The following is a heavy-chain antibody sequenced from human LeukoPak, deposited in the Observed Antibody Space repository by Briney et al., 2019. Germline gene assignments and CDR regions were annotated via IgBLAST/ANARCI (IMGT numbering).Heavy chain of an antibody. D-gene: IGHD7-27*01. CDR2: TCYRSKWYN. CDR1: GDSVSSNSGA. CDR3: ARGVAGDYYYYYMDV. J-gene: IGHJ6*03. Sequence: SQTLSLTCAISGDSVSSNSGAWHWIRQSPSRGLECLGRTCYRSKWYNDYAVSVNSRITSNADTYKNQYSQQLNSVTPEDTAVYYCARGVAGDYYYYYMDVWGKGTTVTVSS. V-gene: IGHV6-1*01.